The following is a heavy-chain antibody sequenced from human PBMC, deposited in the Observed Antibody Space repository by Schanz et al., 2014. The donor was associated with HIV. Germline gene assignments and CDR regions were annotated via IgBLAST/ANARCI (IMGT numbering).Heavy chain of an antibody. CDR2: IWYDESNK. J-gene: IGHJ4*02. V-gene: IGHV3-33*01. Sequence: QVQLVESGGGVVQPGRSLRLSCAASGLTFSTSGMHWVRQVPARGLEWVAMIWYDESNKFYADSVKGRFTISRDNSKNTLVLQMNSLRAEDTAVYYCARALGRFRLYHRDYWGQGTLVTVSS. D-gene: IGHD3-16*01. CDR1: GLTFSTSG. CDR3: ARALGRFRLYHRDY.